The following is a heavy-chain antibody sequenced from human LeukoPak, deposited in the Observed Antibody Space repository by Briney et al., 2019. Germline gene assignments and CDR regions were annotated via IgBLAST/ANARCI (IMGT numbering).Heavy chain of an antibody. Sequence: SETLSLTCSVSGGSLSSYYWSWIRQPPGKGLEWMGYIYYSGSTNYNPSLKSRVTISVDTSKNQFSLKLSSVTAADTAVYYCARSRYYYYYYMDVWGKGTTVTISS. CDR2: IYYSGST. J-gene: IGHJ6*03. CDR3: ARSRYYYYYYMDV. V-gene: IGHV4-59*01. CDR1: GGSLSSYY.